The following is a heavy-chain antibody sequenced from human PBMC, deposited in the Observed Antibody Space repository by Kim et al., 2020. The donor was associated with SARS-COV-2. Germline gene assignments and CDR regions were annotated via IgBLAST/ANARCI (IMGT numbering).Heavy chain of an antibody. D-gene: IGHD6-13*01. Sequence: ASVKVSCKVSGYTLTELSMHWVRQAPGKGLEWMGGFDPEDGETIYAQKFQGRVTMTEDTSTDTAYMELSSLRSEDTAVYYCATVAGGQLVLSDYYYGMDVWGQGTTGTVSS. CDR3: ATVAGGQLVLSDYYYGMDV. CDR2: FDPEDGET. V-gene: IGHV1-24*01. CDR1: GYTLTELS. J-gene: IGHJ6*02.